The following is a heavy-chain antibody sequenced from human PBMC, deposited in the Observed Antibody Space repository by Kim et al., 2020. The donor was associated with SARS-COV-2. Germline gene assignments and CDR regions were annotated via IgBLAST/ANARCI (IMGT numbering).Heavy chain of an antibody. J-gene: IGHJ4*02. CDR2: ISVSGGGT. CDR1: GFTFSNYG. CDR3: AKGGEATKYFYDY. Sequence: GGSLRLSCEASGFTFSNYGMSWVRQAPGKGLEWVSGISVSGGGTYYADSVKGRFTISRDNSRNTLFLQMNSLRADDTAEYYCAKGGEATKYFYDYWGQGTLVTVSS. V-gene: IGHV3-23*01. D-gene: IGHD1-26*01.